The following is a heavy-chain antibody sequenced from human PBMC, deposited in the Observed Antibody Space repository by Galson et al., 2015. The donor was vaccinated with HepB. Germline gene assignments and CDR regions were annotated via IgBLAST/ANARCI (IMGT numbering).Heavy chain of an antibody. CDR2: VSGSSSYT. V-gene: IGHV3-11*05. D-gene: IGHD3-22*01. CDR3: ARDEGYDSSGYYVAVGMDV. J-gene: IGHJ6*02. Sequence: SLRLSCAASGFIFSDYHMSWVRQAPGKGLEWVSYVSGSSSYTNYADSVKGRFTISRDNAKNSLYLQMNSLRAEDTAVYYCARDEGYDSSGYYVAVGMDVWGQGTTVTVSS. CDR1: GFIFSDYH.